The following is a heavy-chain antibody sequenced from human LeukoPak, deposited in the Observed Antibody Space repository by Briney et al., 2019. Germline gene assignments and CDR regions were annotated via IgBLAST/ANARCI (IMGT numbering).Heavy chain of an antibody. V-gene: IGHV3-7*01. Sequence: GGSLRLSCVASGFTFCNYWMSWVPQAPGRGLEWVAHIKQGGSEKYDVDSVKGRFTISRDNAKNPLYLQMNSLRAEDTAVYYCARAATVSYWGQGTLVTVSS. D-gene: IGHD4-11*01. CDR1: GFTFCNYW. J-gene: IGHJ4*02. CDR2: IKQGGSEK. CDR3: ARAATVSY.